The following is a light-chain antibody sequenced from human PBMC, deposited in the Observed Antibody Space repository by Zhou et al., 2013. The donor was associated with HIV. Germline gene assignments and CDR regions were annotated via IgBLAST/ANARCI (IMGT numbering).Light chain of an antibody. CDR1: QNINTW. V-gene: IGKV1-5*03. J-gene: IGKJ1*01. Sequence: DIQMTQSPSTLSASVGDSVTITCRASQNINTWLAWYQQSPGKAPKLLLYKASTLESGVPSRFSGGGFGTTFTLTITGLQRDDFATYYCQESYDVPQWNFGQGTKVEVK. CDR3: QESYDVPQWN. CDR2: KAS.